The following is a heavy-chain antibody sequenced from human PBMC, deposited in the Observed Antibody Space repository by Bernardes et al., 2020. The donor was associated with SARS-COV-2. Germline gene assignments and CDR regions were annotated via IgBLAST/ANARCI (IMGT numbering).Heavy chain of an antibody. CDR1: GFSFKSYS. D-gene: IGHD1-26*01. CDR2: ISSAGTDK. CDR3: VRDDPGGSFYGY. V-gene: IGHV3-48*02. Sequence: GGSLRLSCIASGFSFKSYSMDWVRQAPGKGPEWISYISSAGTDKYYADSVKGRFTISRDNDKNSLYLQMNSLRDEDTAVYSCVRDDPGGSFYGYWGQGTLVTVSS. J-gene: IGHJ4*02.